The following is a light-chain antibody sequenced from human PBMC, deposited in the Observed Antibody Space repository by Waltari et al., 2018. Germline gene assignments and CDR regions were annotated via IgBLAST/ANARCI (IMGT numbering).Light chain of an antibody. CDR2: GAS. Sequence: DIQMTQSPSSLSASVGDRVTISCRASQSISFSLNWYQQKLGQAPRLLIYGASSLQFGVPSKFSGSGSGTDFTLTISGLQPDGIATYYCQQSYTTPLTFGGGTKVEIK. CDR3: QQSYTTPLT. V-gene: IGKV1-39*01. CDR1: QSISFS. J-gene: IGKJ4*01.